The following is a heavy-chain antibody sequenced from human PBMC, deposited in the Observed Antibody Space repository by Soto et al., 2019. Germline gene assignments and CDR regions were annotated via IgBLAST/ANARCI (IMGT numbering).Heavy chain of an antibody. D-gene: IGHD6-13*01. V-gene: IGHV3-49*03. CDR1: GFTFGDYA. CDR3: TRLPIKSSSWYGRWYFDY. Sequence: PGGSLRLSCTASGFTFGDYAMSWFRQAPGKGLEWVGFIRSKAYGGTTEYAASVKGRFTISRDDSKSIAYLQMNSLKTEDTAVYYCTRLPIKSSSWYGRWYFDYWGQGTLVTVSS. J-gene: IGHJ4*02. CDR2: IRSKAYGGTT.